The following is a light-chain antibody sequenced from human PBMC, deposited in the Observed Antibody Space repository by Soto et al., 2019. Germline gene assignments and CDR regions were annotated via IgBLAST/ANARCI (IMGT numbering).Light chain of an antibody. V-gene: IGKV3-20*01. CDR3: QQYSSPPQT. CDR1: ETVTGKY. CDR2: AAS. Sequence: EIVLTQSPGTLSLSPADRATRSCRASETVTGKYLAWYQQKVGQAPRLLIFAASNRATGIPDRFSGSGSGTDFTLTISRLEPEDFAMYFCQQYSSPPQTFGQGTKVEIK. J-gene: IGKJ1*01.